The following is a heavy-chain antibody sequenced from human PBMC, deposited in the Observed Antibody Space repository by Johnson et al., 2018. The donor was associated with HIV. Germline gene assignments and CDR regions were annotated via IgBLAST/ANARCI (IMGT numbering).Heavy chain of an antibody. Sequence: QMQLVESGGGVVQPGRSLRVSCAASGFTFSSYGMHWVRQAPGKGLEWVAVTSNDGSNKYYADSVKCRFTIYRDNFKNTLYLQMNGLRPEDTAVYYCAKEDPWRRAFDIWGQGTVVTVSS. D-gene: IGHD1-1*01. CDR3: AKEDPWRRAFDI. V-gene: IGHV3-30*18. J-gene: IGHJ3*02. CDR2: TSNDGSNK. CDR1: GFTFSSYG.